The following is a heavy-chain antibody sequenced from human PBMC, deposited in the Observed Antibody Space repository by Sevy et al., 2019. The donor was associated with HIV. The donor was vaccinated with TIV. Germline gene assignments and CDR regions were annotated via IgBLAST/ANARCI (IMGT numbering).Heavy chain of an antibody. CDR1: GFTFSSYA. CDR2: ISSNGGST. CDR3: VNGRSGGYGMDV. V-gene: IGHV3-64D*06. Sequence: GGSLRLSCSASGFTFSSYAMHWVRQAPGKGLECVSAISSNGGSTYYADSVKGRFTISRDNSKNTLYLQMSSLRAEDTAVYYCVNGRSGGYGMDVWGQGTTVTVSS. D-gene: IGHD3-3*01. J-gene: IGHJ6*02.